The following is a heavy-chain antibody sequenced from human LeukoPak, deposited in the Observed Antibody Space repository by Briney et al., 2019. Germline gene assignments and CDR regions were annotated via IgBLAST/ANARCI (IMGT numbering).Heavy chain of an antibody. V-gene: IGHV3-21*01. J-gene: IGHJ1*01. CDR3: ARDLYRGYFQH. D-gene: IGHD2-2*01. Sequence: GGSLRLSCAASGFTFSSYSMNWVRQAPGKGLEWVSSISSSSSYIYYADSVKGRFTTSRDNAKNSLYLQMNSLRAEDTAVYYCARDLYRGYFQHWGQGTLVTVSS. CDR2: ISSSSSYI. CDR1: GFTFSSYS.